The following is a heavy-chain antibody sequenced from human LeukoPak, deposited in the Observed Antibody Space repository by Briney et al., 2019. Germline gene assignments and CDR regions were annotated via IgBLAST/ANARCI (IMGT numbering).Heavy chain of an antibody. V-gene: IGHV4-59*01. J-gene: IGHJ6*03. CDR3: ARSYCSGASCYPYYYYYYMDV. CDR2: IYYRGST. D-gene: IGHD2-15*01. Sequence: SETLSLTCTVSGGSISTYYWSWIRQPPGKGLEWIGYIYYRGSTNYNPSLKSRVTISVDTSKNQFSLKLTSVTAADTAVYFCARSYCSGASCYPYYYYYYMDVWGKGTTVAVSS. CDR1: GGSISTYY.